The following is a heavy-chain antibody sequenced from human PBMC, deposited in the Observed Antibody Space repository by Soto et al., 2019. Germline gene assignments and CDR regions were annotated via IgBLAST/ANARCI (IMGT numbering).Heavy chain of an antibody. CDR3: ARDLRPTFCSGGSCYADYYYYMDV. CDR2: IYSGGST. J-gene: IGHJ6*03. D-gene: IGHD2-15*01. CDR1: GFTVSSNY. V-gene: IGHV3-66*01. Sequence: GGSLRLSCAASGFTVSSNYMSWVRQAPGKGLEWVSVIYSGGSTYYADSVKGRFTISRDNSKNTLYLQMNSLRAEDTAVYYCARDLRPTFCSGGSCYADYYYYMDVWGKGTTVTVSS.